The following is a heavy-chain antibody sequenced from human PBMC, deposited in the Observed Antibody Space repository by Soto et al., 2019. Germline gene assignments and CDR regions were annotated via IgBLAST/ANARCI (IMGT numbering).Heavy chain of an antibody. Sequence: EASVKVSCKASGYTFTSYGISWVRQAPGQGLEWMGWISAYNGNTNYAQKLQGRVTMTTDTSTSTAYMELRSLRSDDTAVYYCARYHYDYVWGSYRGYYYYGMDVWGQGTTVTVSS. CDR3: ARYHYDYVWGSYRGYYYYGMDV. V-gene: IGHV1-18*01. CDR2: ISAYNGNT. CDR1: GYTFTSYG. J-gene: IGHJ6*02. D-gene: IGHD3-16*02.